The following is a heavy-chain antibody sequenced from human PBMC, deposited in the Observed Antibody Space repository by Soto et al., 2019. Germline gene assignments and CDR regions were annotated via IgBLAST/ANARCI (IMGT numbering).Heavy chain of an antibody. J-gene: IGHJ6*02. Sequence: GASVKVSCKVSGYTLTELSIHWVRQSPGKGLEWMGGFDPEDGETIYAQKFQGRVTMTEDTSTDIAYLDLSSLRSEDTAVYYCATDPEVTTDGMELWGQGTTVTVTS. CDR3: ATDPEVTTDGMEL. V-gene: IGHV1-24*01. D-gene: IGHD2-21*02. CDR1: GYTLTELS. CDR2: FDPEDGET.